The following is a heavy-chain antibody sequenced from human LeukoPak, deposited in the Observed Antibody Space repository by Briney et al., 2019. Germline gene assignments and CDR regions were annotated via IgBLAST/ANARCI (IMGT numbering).Heavy chain of an antibody. CDR1: GFTFSSYA. J-gene: IGHJ4*02. Sequence: GGSLRLSCAASGFTFSSYAMSWVRQAPGKGLEWVSAISGSGGSTYYADSVKGRFTISRDNSKNTLYLQMNSLRAEDTAVYYCTTSSHIVVVTAIELVDYWGQGTLVTVSS. CDR2: ISGSGGST. D-gene: IGHD2-21*02. V-gene: IGHV3-23*01. CDR3: TTSSHIVVVTAIELVDY.